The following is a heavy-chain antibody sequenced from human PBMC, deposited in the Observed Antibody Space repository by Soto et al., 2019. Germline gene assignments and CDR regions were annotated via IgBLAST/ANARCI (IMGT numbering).Heavy chain of an antibody. CDR3: ARRPVTYSFHF. CDR1: GFTFSNYA. V-gene: IGHV3-30-3*01. D-gene: IGHD4-17*01. Sequence: GGSLRLSCAASGFTFSNYAMHWVRQAPGKGLEWVAVISYDGSNTYYADSVKGRFTISRDNSKNTLYLQMDSLRAEDTAVYYCARRPVTYSFHFCGQGPLVTVSS. CDR2: ISYDGSNT. J-gene: IGHJ4*02.